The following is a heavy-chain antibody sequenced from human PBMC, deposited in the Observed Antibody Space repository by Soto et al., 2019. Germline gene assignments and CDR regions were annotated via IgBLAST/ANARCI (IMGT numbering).Heavy chain of an antibody. CDR1: GGTFSSYA. V-gene: IGHV1-69*12. CDR2: IIPIFGTA. J-gene: IGHJ6*02. CDR3: ARDFGYSGYDYSYGMDV. Sequence: QVQLVQSGAEVKKPGSSVKVSCKASGGTFSSYAISWVRQAPGQGLEWMGGIIPIFGTANYAQKFQGRVTITADDSTSTAYMELSSLRSEDTAVYYCARDFGYSGYDYSYGMDVWGQGTTVTVSS. D-gene: IGHD5-12*01.